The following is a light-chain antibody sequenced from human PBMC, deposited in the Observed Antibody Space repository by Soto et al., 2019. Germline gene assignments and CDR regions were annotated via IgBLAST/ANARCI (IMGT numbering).Light chain of an antibody. Sequence: IVLTQSPGTVSLSPGERATLSCRASQRITTSSLAWYQQKPGQAPRLLIYGASTRATGIPARISGSGSGTEFTLTISSLQSEDFAVYYCQQYNNWRTFGQGTKVDI. V-gene: IGKV3-15*01. J-gene: IGKJ1*01. CDR3: QQYNNWRT. CDR1: QRITTS. CDR2: GAS.